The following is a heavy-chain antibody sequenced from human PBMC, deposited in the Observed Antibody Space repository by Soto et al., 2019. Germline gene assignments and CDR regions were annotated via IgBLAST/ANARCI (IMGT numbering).Heavy chain of an antibody. CDR3: ARMGDVPYYYSGLDV. J-gene: IGHJ6*02. CDR2: ISGYNGNT. Sequence: QVQLVQSGGEVKKPGTSVKVSCKASGYTFTSYGISWVRQAPGQGLEWMGWISGYNGNTNYAQKFQGRVTMTKDTSXXTAYMELRSLSSDDTAVYYCARMGDVPYYYSGLDVWGPGTTVTVSS. D-gene: IGHD3-16*01. CDR1: GYTFTSYG. V-gene: IGHV1-18*01.